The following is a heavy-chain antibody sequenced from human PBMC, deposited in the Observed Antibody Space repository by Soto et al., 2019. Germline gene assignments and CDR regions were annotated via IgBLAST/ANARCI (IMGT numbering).Heavy chain of an antibody. D-gene: IGHD6-19*01. V-gene: IGHV3-30*18. J-gene: IGHJ6*02. Sequence: GGSLRLSCAASGFTFSSYGMHWVRQAPGKGLEWVAVISYDGSNKYYADSVKGRFTISRDNSKNTLYLQMNSLRAEDTAVYYCAKDEAQWLVPLVGVYYYYGMDVWGQGTTVTVSS. CDR1: GFTFSSYG. CDR3: AKDEAQWLVPLVGVYYYYGMDV. CDR2: ISYDGSNK.